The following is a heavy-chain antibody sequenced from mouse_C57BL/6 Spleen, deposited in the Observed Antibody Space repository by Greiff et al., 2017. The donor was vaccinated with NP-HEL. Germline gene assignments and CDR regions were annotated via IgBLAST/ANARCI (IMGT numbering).Heavy chain of an antibody. J-gene: IGHJ2*01. V-gene: IGHV1-76*01. D-gene: IGHD2-14*01. CDR3: ARRVRGGFDY. Sequence: QVHVKQSGAELVRPGASVKLSCKASGYTFTDYYINWVKQRPGQGLEWIARIYPGSGNTYYNEKFKGKATLTAEKSSSTAYMQLSSLTSEDSAVYFCARRVRGGFDYWGQGTTLTVSS. CDR2: IYPGSGNT. CDR1: GYTFTDYY.